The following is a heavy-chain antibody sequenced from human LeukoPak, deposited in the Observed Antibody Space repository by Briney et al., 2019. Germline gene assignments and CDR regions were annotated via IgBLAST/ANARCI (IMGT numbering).Heavy chain of an antibody. CDR2: ISWNSGSI. V-gene: IGHV3-9*01. CDR1: GFTFDDYA. J-gene: IGHJ4*02. Sequence: PGGSLRPSCAASGFTFDDYAMHWVRQAPGKGLEWVSGISWNSGSIGYADSVKGRFTISRDNSKNTLYLQMNSLRTEDTAVYYCAKAHSSGWYLLVYWGQGTLVTVSS. CDR3: AKAHSSGWYLLVY. D-gene: IGHD6-19*01.